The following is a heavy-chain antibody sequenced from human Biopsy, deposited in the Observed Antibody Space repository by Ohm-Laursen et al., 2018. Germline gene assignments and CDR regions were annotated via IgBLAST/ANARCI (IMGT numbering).Heavy chain of an antibody. CDR1: GFIFSNYW. Sequence: SLRLSCTASGFIFSNYWMSWVRQAPGKGLEWVAKIQRDGSEKYYVDSVTGRFTISRDNAKNSMYLQMNSLRAEDTALYYCARATSTAGTGYFDYWGQGILVTVSS. CDR2: IQRDGSEK. CDR3: ARATSTAGTGYFDY. J-gene: IGHJ4*02. V-gene: IGHV3-7*01. D-gene: IGHD6-13*01.